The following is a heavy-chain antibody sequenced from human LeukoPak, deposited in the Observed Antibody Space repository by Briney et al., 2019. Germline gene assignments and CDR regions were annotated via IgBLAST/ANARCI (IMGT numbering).Heavy chain of an antibody. CDR2: IIPIFGTA. CDR1: GGTFSSYA. Sequence: GASVKVSCKASGGTFSSYAISWVRQAPGQGLEWMRGIIPIFGTANYAQKFQGRVTITADESTSTAYMELSSLRSEDTAVYYCARDRSGSGSYYKYNWFDPWGQGTLVTVSS. V-gene: IGHV1-69*13. J-gene: IGHJ5*02. CDR3: ARDRSGSGSYYKYNWFDP. D-gene: IGHD3-10*01.